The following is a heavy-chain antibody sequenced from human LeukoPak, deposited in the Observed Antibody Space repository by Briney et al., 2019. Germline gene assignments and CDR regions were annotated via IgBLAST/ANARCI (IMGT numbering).Heavy chain of an antibody. V-gene: IGHV1-2*02. Sequence: ASLNVSFKASGYNFIAYYLVWVRQAPGQGLEWMGWINPNTGVTNYAQKFQGRITMTRDTPISTAYMELSSLRSDDTAMYYCARGQPSPLDYWGQGTLVTVSS. CDR3: ARGQPSPLDY. J-gene: IGHJ4*02. CDR2: INPNTGVT. D-gene: IGHD1-14*01. CDR1: GYNFIAYY.